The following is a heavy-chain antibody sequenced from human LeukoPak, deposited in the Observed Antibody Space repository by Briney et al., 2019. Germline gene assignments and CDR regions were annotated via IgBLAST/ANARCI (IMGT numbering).Heavy chain of an antibody. V-gene: IGHV3-23*01. CDR2: ISGRTGGT. Sequence: GGSLRLSCAASGFTFNTNAMSWVRQAPGKGLECVSAISGRTGGTYYADSVKGRFTISRDNSKSTLYLQMDSLRAEDTAVYYCAKCGNSGCHLIDYWGQGTLVTVSS. CDR1: GFTFNTNA. J-gene: IGHJ4*02. CDR3: AKCGNSGCHLIDY. D-gene: IGHD5-12*01.